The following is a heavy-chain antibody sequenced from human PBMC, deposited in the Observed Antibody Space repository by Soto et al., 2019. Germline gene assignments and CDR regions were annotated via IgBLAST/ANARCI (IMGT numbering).Heavy chain of an antibody. CDR2: IYYSGST. D-gene: IGHD6-6*01. Sequence: PSETLSLTCAVSGDSISSGGYSWSWIRRPPGKGLEWIGYIYYSGSTYYNPSLKSRVTISVDTSKNQFSLKLSSVTAADTAFYYCASGSHVPHYWGQGTLVPVSS. CDR1: GDSISSGGYS. CDR3: ASGSHVPHY. V-gene: IGHV4-30-2*05. J-gene: IGHJ4*02.